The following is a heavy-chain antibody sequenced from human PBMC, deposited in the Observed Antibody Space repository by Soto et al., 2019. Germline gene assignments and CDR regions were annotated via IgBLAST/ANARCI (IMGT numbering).Heavy chain of an antibody. J-gene: IGHJ4*02. CDR2: IVNHGETK. CDR1: GFLFSRFG. D-gene: IGHD1-1*01. CDR3: ARDDEYDDNGLDY. Sequence: QVQLVESGGGVVQPGTSLRLSCAASGFLFSRFGMHWVRQAPGKGLEWVAVIVNHGETKAYADSVRGRFTISRDNSRNTLLLEMSSLRVEDTAIYYCARDDEYDDNGLDYWGQGTLVTVSS. V-gene: IGHV3-33*01.